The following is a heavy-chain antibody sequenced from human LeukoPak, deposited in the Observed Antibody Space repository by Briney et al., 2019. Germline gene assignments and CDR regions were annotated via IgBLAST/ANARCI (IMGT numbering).Heavy chain of an antibody. J-gene: IGHJ5*01. V-gene: IGHV1-2*02. Sequence: GSSVTVSCMASGYTFTGHYIHWVRQAPGQGLEGMGCINPNSGGTDYAQKFQGRVTLTRDTSISTAYMELNWLGSDDAAVYYCARDSGTPWFVDSWGQGTLVTVSS. CDR1: GYTFTGHY. CDR3: ARDSGTPWFVDS. D-gene: IGHD1-14*01. CDR2: INPNSGGT.